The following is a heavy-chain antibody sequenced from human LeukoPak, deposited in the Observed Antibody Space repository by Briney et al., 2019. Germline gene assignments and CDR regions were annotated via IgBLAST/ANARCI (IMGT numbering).Heavy chain of an antibody. V-gene: IGHV1-24*01. D-gene: IGHD2-2*01. J-gene: IGHJ4*02. CDR3: AGAMTHRYYFDH. CDR2: FDPEDGET. Sequence: ASVKVSCKVSGYTLTELSMHWVRQAPGKGLEWMGGFDPEDGETIYAQKFQGRVTMTEDTSTDTAYMELSSLRSEDTAVYNCAGAMTHRYYFDHWGQGTLVTVSS. CDR1: GYTLTELS.